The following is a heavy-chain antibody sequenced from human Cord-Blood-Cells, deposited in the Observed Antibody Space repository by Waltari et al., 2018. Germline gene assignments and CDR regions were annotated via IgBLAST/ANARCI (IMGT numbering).Heavy chain of an antibody. CDR1: GYSFTSYC. Sequence: EVQLVQSGAEVKTPGESLKISCQGSGYSFTSYCICWVRQMRGKGLEWMGIIYPGDSDTRYGPSFQGQVTISAYKSISTAYLQWSSLKASDTAMYYCAGGYCSSTSCYTAFDIWGQGTMVTVSS. V-gene: IGHV5-51*01. J-gene: IGHJ3*02. CDR3: AGGYCSSTSCYTAFDI. D-gene: IGHD2-2*02. CDR2: IYPGDSDT.